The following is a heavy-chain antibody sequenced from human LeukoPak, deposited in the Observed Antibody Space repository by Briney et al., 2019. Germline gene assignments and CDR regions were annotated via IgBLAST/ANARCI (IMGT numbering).Heavy chain of an antibody. Sequence: GGSLRLTCAASGFTFSSYAMSWVRQAPGKGLEWVSAISGSGGSTYYADSVKGRFTISRDNSKNTLYLQMNSLRAEDTAVYYCAKDSRIAVAGLGGYRGQGTLVTVSS. CDR1: GFTFSSYA. CDR2: ISGSGGST. CDR3: AKDSRIAVAGLGGY. V-gene: IGHV3-23*01. D-gene: IGHD6-19*01. J-gene: IGHJ4*02.